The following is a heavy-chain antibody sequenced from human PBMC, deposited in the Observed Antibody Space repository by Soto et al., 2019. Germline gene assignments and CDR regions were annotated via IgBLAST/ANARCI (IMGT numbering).Heavy chain of an antibody. V-gene: IGHV5-51*01. Sequence: GESLKISCKGVGYKFGSAWIGWVRQMPGKGLEWMGIIKPGTSDIRYSPSCRGHVTISADEAVSTAYLQWSSLKASDTAMYYCARQLSHICDSWGQGTLLTVSS. CDR3: ARQLSHICDS. J-gene: IGHJ4*02. CDR2: IKPGTSDI. D-gene: IGHD3-3*02. CDR1: GYKFGSAW.